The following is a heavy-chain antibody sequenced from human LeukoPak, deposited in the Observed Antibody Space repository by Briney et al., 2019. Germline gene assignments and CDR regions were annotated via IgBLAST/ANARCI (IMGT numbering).Heavy chain of an antibody. D-gene: IGHD3-9*01. J-gene: IGHJ5*02. CDR2: ISGSSGRT. CDR3: ARINYDILTGYYKGWFDP. V-gene: IGHV3-23*01. Sequence: GGSLRLSCAASGFTFSSYAMSWVRQAPGKGLEWVSVISGSSGRTYYADSVKGRFTISRDNAKNSLYLQMNSLRAEDTAVYYCARINYDILTGYYKGWFDPWGQGTLVTVSS. CDR1: GFTFSSYA.